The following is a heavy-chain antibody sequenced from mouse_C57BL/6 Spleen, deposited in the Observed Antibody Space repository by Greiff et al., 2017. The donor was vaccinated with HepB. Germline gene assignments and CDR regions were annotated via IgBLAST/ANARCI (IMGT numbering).Heavy chain of an antibody. J-gene: IGHJ2*01. V-gene: IGHV1-69*01. CDR1: GYTFTSYW. Sequence: VQLQQPGAELVMPGASVKLSCKPSGYTFTSYWMHWVKQRPGQGLEWIGEIDPSDSYTNYNQKFKGKSTLTVDKSSSTAYMQLSSLTSEDSAVYYCARFTTGYYFDYWGQGTTLTVSS. CDR2: IDPSDSYT. CDR3: ARFTTGYYFDY. D-gene: IGHD2-12*01.